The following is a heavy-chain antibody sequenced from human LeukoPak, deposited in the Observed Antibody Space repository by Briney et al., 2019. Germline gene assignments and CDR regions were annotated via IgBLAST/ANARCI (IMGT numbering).Heavy chain of an antibody. CDR2: INHSGST. D-gene: IGHD2-15*01. Sequence: SETLSLTCAVYGGSFSGYYWSWIRQPPGRGLEWIGEINHSGSTNYNPSLKSRVIISVDTSKNQFSLKLSSVTAADTAVYYCARRRVVVVAATVPSLKRSWYFDLWGRGTLVTVSS. CDR1: GGSFSGYY. CDR3: ARRRVVVVAATVPSLKRSWYFDL. V-gene: IGHV4-34*01. J-gene: IGHJ2*01.